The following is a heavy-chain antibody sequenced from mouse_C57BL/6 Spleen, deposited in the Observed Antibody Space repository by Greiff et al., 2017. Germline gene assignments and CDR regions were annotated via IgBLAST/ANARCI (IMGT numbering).Heavy chain of an antibody. CDR2: IDPETGGT. J-gene: IGHJ4*01. V-gene: IGHV1-15*01. CDR3: TGIYAMDY. Sequence: LVESGAELVRPGASVTLSCKASGYTFTDYEMHWVKQTPVHGLEWIGAIDPETGGTAYNQKFKGKAILTADKSSSTAYMELRSLTSEDSAVYYCTGIYAMDYWGQGTSVTVSS. CDR1: GYTFTDYE.